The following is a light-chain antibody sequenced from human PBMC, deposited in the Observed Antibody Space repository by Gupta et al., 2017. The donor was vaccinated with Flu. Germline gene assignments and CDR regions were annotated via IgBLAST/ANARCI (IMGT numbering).Light chain of an antibody. CDR2: GAD. CDR3: QHYGPSP. V-gene: IGKV3-20*01. Sequence: EIVLTQSPGTLSLSPGERVTLSCRASQSVGSSYLDWCQQKRGQPPRLLIYGADMRGVVGTERFSGSWSATDFTLIRSMRENEDFAGYCCQHYGPSPFGQGTRLEIK. CDR1: QSVGSSY. J-gene: IGKJ5*01.